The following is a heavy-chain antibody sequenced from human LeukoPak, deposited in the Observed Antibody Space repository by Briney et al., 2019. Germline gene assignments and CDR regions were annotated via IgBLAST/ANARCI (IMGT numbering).Heavy chain of an antibody. J-gene: IGHJ4*02. Sequence: GASVKVSCKVSGYTLTELSMHWVRQAPGKGLGWMGGFDPEDGETIYAQKFQGRVTMTEDTSTDTAYMELSSLRSEDTAVYYCATGDYGDYAFDYWGQGTLVTVSS. V-gene: IGHV1-24*01. CDR2: FDPEDGET. D-gene: IGHD4-17*01. CDR3: ATGDYGDYAFDY. CDR1: GYTLTELS.